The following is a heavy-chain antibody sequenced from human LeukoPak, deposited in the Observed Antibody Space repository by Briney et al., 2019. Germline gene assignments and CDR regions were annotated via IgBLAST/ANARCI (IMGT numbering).Heavy chain of an antibody. J-gene: IGHJ4*02. CDR1: GGSISNNY. CDR2: IHSSGST. Sequence: SETRSLTSSVSGGSISNNYWSWIRQPPEKGLEWIGYIHSSGSTDYNPSFKSRVVVSVDTSKNQFSLKLYSVTAADTAVYYCARHGLKLVGASTIYFDNWGQGTLVTVSS. CDR3: ARHGLKLVGASTIYFDN. D-gene: IGHD1-26*01. V-gene: IGHV4-59*08.